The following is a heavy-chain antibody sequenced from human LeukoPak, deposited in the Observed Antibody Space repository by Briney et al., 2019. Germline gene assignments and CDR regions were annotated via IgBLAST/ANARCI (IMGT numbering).Heavy chain of an antibody. Sequence: AASVKVSCKASGYTFTSYGISWVRQAPGQGLEWMGWISAYNGNTNYAQKLQGRVTMTTDTSTSTAYMELRSLRSDDTAVYYCASAEFGSNWYWFDPWGQGTLVTVSS. CDR1: GYTFTSYG. D-gene: IGHD6-13*01. J-gene: IGHJ5*02. V-gene: IGHV1-18*01. CDR3: ASAEFGSNWYWFDP. CDR2: ISAYNGNT.